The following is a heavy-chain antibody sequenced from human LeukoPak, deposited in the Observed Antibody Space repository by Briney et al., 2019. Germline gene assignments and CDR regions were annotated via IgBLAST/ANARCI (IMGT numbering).Heavy chain of an antibody. D-gene: IGHD1-26*01. CDR2: INPSSGST. V-gene: IGHV1-46*01. CDR3: ARDGSSQHTELHNWVGL. CDR1: GYTFTSYY. Sequence: GASVKVSCRASGYTFTSYYMHWVRQAPGQGLEWMGIINPSSGSTAYAQKFQGRVTMTRDTSTSTVYMELSSLTSEDTAVYNCARDGSSQHTELHNWVGLWGPGTLVTVSS. J-gene: IGHJ5*02.